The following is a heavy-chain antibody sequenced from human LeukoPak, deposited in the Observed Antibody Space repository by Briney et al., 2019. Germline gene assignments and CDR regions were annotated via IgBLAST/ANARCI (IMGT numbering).Heavy chain of an antibody. J-gene: IGHJ5*02. Sequence: GGSLRLSCAASGFTFSSYWMSWVRQAPGKGLEWVANIKQDGSEKYYVDSVKGRFTISRGNAKNSLYLQMNSLRAEDTAVYYCARDLATIFGVVIPRGSGWFDPWGQGTLVTVSS. CDR2: IKQDGSEK. D-gene: IGHD3-3*01. CDR1: GFTFSSYW. V-gene: IGHV3-7*01. CDR3: ARDLATIFGVVIPRGSGWFDP.